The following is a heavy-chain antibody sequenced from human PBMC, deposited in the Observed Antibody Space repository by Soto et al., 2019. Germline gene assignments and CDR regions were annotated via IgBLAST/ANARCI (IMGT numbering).Heavy chain of an antibody. D-gene: IGHD3-10*01. V-gene: IGHV4-59*01. CDR1: GGSISSYY. CDR3: ARASGVIDY. J-gene: IGHJ4*02. Sequence: QVQLQESGPGLVKPSETLSLTCTVSGGSISSYYWSWIRQPPGKGLEWIGYIYYSGRTNYNPSLKSRVTISVDPSKNQCARKLSSVTAADTAVYYWARASGVIDYWGQGTLVTVSS. CDR2: IYYSGRT.